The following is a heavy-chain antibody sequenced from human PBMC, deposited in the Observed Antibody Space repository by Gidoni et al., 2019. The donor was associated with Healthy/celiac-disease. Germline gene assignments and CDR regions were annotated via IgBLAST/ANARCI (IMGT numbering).Heavy chain of an antibody. CDR2: ISWDDDK. CDR3: AHIKMVRGVIITHPLVYCDY. J-gene: IGHJ4*02. D-gene: IGHD3-10*01. CDR1: GFSLSTSGVG. V-gene: IGHV2-5*02. Sequence: QITLKESGPTLVKPTQTLTLTCTFSGFSLSTSGVGVGWIRQPPGKALEWLALISWDDDKRSRPSLKSRLTITKDTSKNQVVLTMTNMDPVDTATYYCAHIKMVRGVIITHPLVYCDYWGQGTLVTVSS.